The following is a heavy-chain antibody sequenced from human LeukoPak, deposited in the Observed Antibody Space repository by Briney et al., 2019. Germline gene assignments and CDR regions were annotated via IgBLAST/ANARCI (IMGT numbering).Heavy chain of an antibody. J-gene: IGHJ4*02. V-gene: IGHV5-51*01. Sequence: GESLKISCKGSGYSFNNYWINWVRQVPGKGLEWMGIIYPGDSDTRYSPSFQGQVTISADKSVSTAYLQCSSLKASDTAMYYCARGYQLFDYWGQGTLVTVSP. D-gene: IGHD6-6*01. CDR1: GYSFNNYW. CDR2: IYPGDSDT. CDR3: ARGYQLFDY.